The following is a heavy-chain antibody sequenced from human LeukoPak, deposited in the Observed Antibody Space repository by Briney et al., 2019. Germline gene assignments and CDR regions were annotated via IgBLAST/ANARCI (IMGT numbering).Heavy chain of an antibody. CDR1: GFTFSSYW. D-gene: IGHD3-22*01. CDR2: IKGDGST. J-gene: IGHJ1*01. Sequence: QTGGSLRLSCAASGFTFSSYWMHWVRQAPGKGLVWVSRIKGDGSTNYADSVKGRFTISRDNAKNTLSLQMNSLRAEDTGVYYCARAPSEIGGYYPEYFRHWGQGTLVTVSS. V-gene: IGHV3-74*01. CDR3: ARAPSEIGGYYPEYFRH.